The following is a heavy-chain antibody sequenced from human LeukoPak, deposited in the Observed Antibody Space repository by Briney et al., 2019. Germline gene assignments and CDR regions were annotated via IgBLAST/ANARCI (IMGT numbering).Heavy chain of an antibody. D-gene: IGHD3-10*01. J-gene: IGHJ4*02. CDR1: GYTFTGYY. V-gene: IGHV1-2*02. CDR3: ARVYYGSGSHIDY. Sequence: ASVKVSCKASGYTFTGYYMRWVRQAPGQGLEWMGWINPNSGGTNYAQKFQGRVTMTRDTSISTAYMELSRLRSDDTAVYYCARVYYGSGSHIDYWGQGTLVTVSS. CDR2: INPNSGGT.